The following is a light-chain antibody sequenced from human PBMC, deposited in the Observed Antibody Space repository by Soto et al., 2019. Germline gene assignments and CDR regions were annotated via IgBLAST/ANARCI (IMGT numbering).Light chain of an antibody. J-gene: IGKJ5*01. V-gene: IGKV3-11*01. Sequence: EIVLTQSPATLSLSPGERATLSCRASLSVSTYLAWYQQKPGQPPRLLIYDASYRATGIPARFSGSGSGTDFTLTISSLEAEDFAVYYCQQRTSWPFTFGHGTRLEIK. CDR2: DAS. CDR3: QQRTSWPFT. CDR1: LSVSTY.